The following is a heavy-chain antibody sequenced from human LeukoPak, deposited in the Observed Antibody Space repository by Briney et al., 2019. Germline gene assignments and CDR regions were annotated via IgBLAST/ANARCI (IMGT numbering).Heavy chain of an antibody. CDR2: IIPIFGTA. J-gene: IGHJ6*03. CDR1: GYTFTGYY. V-gene: IGHV1-69*05. CDR3: ARGEGSGWFLADYYYMDV. Sequence: SVKVSCKASGYTFTGYYMHWVRQAPGQGLEWMGRIIPIFGTANYAQKFQGRVTITTDESTSTAYMELSSLSSEDTAVYYCARGEGSGWFLADYYYMDVWGKGTTVTVSS. D-gene: IGHD6-19*01.